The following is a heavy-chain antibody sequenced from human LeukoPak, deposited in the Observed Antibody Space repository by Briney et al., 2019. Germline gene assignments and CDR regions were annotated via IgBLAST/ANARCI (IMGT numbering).Heavy chain of an antibody. CDR2: IIPIFGTA. CDR1: GGTFSSYA. D-gene: IGHD3-3*01. Sequence: SVKVSCKASGGTFSSYAISWVRQAPGQGLEWMGGIIPIFGTANYAQKFQGRVTITADESTSTAYMELSSLRSEDTAVYYCARGSGYYDFWSGSRPEHYYYYGMDVWGQGTTVTDSS. V-gene: IGHV1-69*13. CDR3: ARGSGYYDFWSGSRPEHYYYYGMDV. J-gene: IGHJ6*02.